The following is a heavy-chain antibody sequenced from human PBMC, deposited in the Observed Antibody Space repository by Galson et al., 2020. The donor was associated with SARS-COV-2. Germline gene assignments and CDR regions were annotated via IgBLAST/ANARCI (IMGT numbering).Heavy chain of an antibody. D-gene: IGHD3-10*01. CDR1: GFAFSSYT. CDR3: ARSPPASTSGTSIYFDD. J-gene: IGHJ4*02. CDR2: LDTSSTYI. Sequence: GGSLRLSCAASGFAFSSYTMNWVRQAPGKGLEWVASLDTSSTYIYHADSLKGRFTISRDNAENSLYLQRNSLRAEDTAVYYCARSPPASTSGTSIYFDDWGQGTQVTVSS. V-gene: IGHV3-21*01.